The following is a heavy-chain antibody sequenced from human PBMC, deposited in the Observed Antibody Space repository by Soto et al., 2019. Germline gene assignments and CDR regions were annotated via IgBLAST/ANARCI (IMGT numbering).Heavy chain of an antibody. CDR1: GGSISSSNW. CDR2: IYHSGST. CDR3: AKDLRWGYY. D-gene: IGHD2-21*01. V-gene: IGHV4-4*02. J-gene: IGHJ4*02. Sequence: QVQLQESGPGLVKPSGTLSLSCAVSGGSISSSNWLSWVRQVPGKGLEWIGEIYHSGSTIYNPYLTSRVTISVDKSKNHFSLRLTSVTAADTAVYYCAKDLRWGYYWGQGTLVTVSS.